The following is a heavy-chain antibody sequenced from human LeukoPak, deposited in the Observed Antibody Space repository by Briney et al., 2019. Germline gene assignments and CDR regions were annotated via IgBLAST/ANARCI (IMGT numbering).Heavy chain of an antibody. CDR1: GGSISSGGYY. D-gene: IGHD3-22*01. V-gene: IGHV4-31*03. J-gene: IGHJ4*02. CDR2: IYYSGST. CDR3: AREGYYYDSSGYLEYYFDY. Sequence: SETLSLTCTVSGGSISSGGYYWSWIRQHPGKGLEWIGYIYYSGSTYYNPSLKSRVTISVDTSKNQFSLKLSPVTAADTAVYYCAREGYYYDSSGYLEYYFDYWGQGTLVTVSS.